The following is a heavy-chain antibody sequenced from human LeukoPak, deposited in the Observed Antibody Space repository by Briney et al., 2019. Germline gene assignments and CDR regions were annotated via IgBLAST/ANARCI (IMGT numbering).Heavy chain of an antibody. CDR1: GFTFSSYA. V-gene: IGHV3-23*01. J-gene: IGHJ6*03. Sequence: QPGGSLRLSCAASGFTFSSYAMSWVRQSPGKGLEWVSGISGNGDNTYYADSVKGRFTISRDNSKNTLYLQMNSLRAEDTALYFCARDTGTGTTLYYYYMDVWGKGTTVTVSS. CDR2: ISGNGDNT. CDR3: ARDTGTGTTLYYYYMDV. D-gene: IGHD1-1*01.